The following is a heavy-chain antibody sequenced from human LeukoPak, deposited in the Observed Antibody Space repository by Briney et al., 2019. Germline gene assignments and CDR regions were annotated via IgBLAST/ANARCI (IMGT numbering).Heavy chain of an antibody. D-gene: IGHD1-26*01. V-gene: IGHV1-2*02. CDR1: GYTFTGYY. CDR2: INPNSGGT. Sequence: ASVKVSCRASGYTFTGYYMHWVRQAPGQGLEWMGWINPNSGGTNYAQKFQGRVTMTRDTSISTAYMELSRLRSDDTAVYYCARRLGAIDAFDIWGQGTMVTVSS. CDR3: ARRLGAIDAFDI. J-gene: IGHJ3*02.